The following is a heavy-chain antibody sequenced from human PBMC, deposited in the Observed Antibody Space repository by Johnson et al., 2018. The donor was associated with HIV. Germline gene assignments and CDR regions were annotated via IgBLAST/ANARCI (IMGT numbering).Heavy chain of an antibody. CDR3: ARDFDSRSWPGTDAFDV. CDR2: ISYDESNK. D-gene: IGHD6-13*01. V-gene: IGHV3-30-3*01. Sequence: VQLVESGGGVVQPGRSLRLSCAASGFTFSSYAMHWVRQAPGKGLEWVAVISYDESNKYYADSVKGRFTISRDNSNNTVSLQMNSLRAEDTAVYYCARDFDSRSWPGTDAFDVWGQGTVVTVSS. CDR1: GFTFSSYA. J-gene: IGHJ3*01.